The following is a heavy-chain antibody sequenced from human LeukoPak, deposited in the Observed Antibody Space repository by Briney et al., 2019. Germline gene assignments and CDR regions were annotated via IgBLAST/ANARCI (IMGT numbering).Heavy chain of an antibody. CDR2: ISGNGVSR. D-gene: IGHD3-10*01. Sequence: PGGSLRLSCAVSGFTFDDCDMHWVRRAPGKGLEWVSFISGNGVSRFHADSVKGRFTISRDNSKNSLYLQMNSLRTEDTALYYCAKGLDASGTYSPNWFDPWGQGTLVTVSS. V-gene: IGHV3-43*02. CDR1: GFTFDDCD. CDR3: AKGLDASGTYSPNWFDP. J-gene: IGHJ5*02.